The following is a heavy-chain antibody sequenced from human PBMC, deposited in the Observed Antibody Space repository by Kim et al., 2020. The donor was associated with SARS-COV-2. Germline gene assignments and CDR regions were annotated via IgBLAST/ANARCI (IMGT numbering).Heavy chain of an antibody. CDR1: GFTFSSYG. D-gene: IGHD2-15*01. Sequence: GGSLRLSCAASGFTFSSYGMHWVRQAPGKGLEWVAVISYDGSNKYYADSVKGRFTISRDNSKNTLYLQMNSLRAEDTAVYYCAKEKGGSGGSCDDYWGQGTLVTVSS. V-gene: IGHV3-30*18. CDR2: ISYDGSNK. CDR3: AKEKGGSGGSCDDY. J-gene: IGHJ4*02.